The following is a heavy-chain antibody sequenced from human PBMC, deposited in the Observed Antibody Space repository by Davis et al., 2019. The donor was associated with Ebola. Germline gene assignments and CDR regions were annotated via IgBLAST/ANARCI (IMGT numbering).Heavy chain of an antibody. CDR3: ARDLAFYGSGRGVYYYYGMDV. J-gene: IGHJ6*02. V-gene: IGHV1-69*13. CDR2: IIPIFGTA. D-gene: IGHD3-10*01. Sequence: SVKVPCKASGGTFSSYAISWVRQAPGQGLEWMGGIIPIFGTANYAQKFQGRVTITADESTSTAYMELSSLRSEDTAVYYCARDLAFYGSGRGVYYYYGMDVWGQGTTVTVSS. CDR1: GGTFSSYA.